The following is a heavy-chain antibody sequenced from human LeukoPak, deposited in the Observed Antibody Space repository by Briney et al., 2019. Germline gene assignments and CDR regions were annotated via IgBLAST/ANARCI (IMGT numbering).Heavy chain of an antibody. D-gene: IGHD3-22*01. J-gene: IGHJ4*02. CDR3: AKTALTYYYDSSGYYMDPWFDY. V-gene: IGHV3-23*01. CDR2: ISGSGGST. Sequence: PGGSLRLSCAASGFTFSSYAMSWVRQAPGKGLEWVSAISGSGGSTYYADSVKGRFTISGDNSKNTLYLQMNSLRAEDTAVYYCAKTALTYYYDSSGYYMDPWFDYWGQGTLVTVSS. CDR1: GFTFSSYA.